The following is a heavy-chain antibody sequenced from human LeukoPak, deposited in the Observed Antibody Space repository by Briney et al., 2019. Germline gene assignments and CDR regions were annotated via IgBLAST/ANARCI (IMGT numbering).Heavy chain of an antibody. CDR3: AGERGYYCDSSGYC. Sequence: SETLSLTCTVSGGSISSGSYYWSWIRQPAGKGLEWIGRIYTSGSTNYNPSLKSRVTISVDRSKNQFSLKLSSVTAADTAVYYCAGERGYYCDSSGYCWGQGTLVTVSS. CDR1: GGSISSGSYY. V-gene: IGHV4-61*02. J-gene: IGHJ4*02. CDR2: IYTSGST. D-gene: IGHD3-22*01.